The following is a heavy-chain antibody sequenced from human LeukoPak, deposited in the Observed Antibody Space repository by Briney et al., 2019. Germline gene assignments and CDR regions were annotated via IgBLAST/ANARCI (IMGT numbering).Heavy chain of an antibody. CDR3: ARDGGGTTVGAFDI. CDR1: GGSISSGDYY. V-gene: IGHV4-30-4*01. D-gene: IGHD4-23*01. J-gene: IGHJ3*02. Sequence: SETLSLTCTVSGGSISSGDYYWSWIRQPPGKGLEWIGYIYYSGSTYYNPSLKSRVTISVDTSKNQFSLKLTSVTAADTAVYYCARDGGGTTVGAFDIWGQGTMVTVSS. CDR2: IYYSGST.